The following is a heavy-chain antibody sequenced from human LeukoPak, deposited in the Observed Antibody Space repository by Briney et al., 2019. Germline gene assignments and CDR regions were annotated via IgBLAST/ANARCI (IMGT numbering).Heavy chain of an antibody. D-gene: IGHD3-9*01. CDR1: GFTFDDYA. CDR2: ISWNSGSI. V-gene: IGHV3-9*01. Sequence: GRSLRLSCAASGFTFDDYAMHWVRQAPGKGLEWVSGISWNSGSIGYADSVKGRFTISRDNAKNSLYLQMNSLRAEDTALYYCAKALRYFDWLSNFDYWGQGTLVTVSS. J-gene: IGHJ4*02. CDR3: AKALRYFDWLSNFDY.